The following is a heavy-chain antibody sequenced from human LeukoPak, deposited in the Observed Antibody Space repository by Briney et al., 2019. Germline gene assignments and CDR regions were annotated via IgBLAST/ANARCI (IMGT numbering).Heavy chain of an antibody. CDR1: GFTFSSYA. CDR2: ISGSGGST. D-gene: IGHD3-16*02. Sequence: GGSLRLSCAASGFTFSSYAMSWVRQAPGQGLEWVSAISGSGGSTYYADSVKGRVTISRDNSKSTLYLQMNSLRAEDTAVYYCAKPSTIRLGELSSDYWGQGTLVTVSS. J-gene: IGHJ4*02. CDR3: AKPSTIRLGELSSDY. V-gene: IGHV3-23*01.